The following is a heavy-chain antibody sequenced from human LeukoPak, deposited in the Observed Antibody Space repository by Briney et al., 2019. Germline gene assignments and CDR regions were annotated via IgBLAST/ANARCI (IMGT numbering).Heavy chain of an antibody. J-gene: IGHJ3*02. Sequence: GGSLRLSCAASGFTFSSYSMNWVRQAPGKGLEWVSSISSSSSYIYYADSVKGRFTISRDNAKNSLYLQMNSLRAEDTAVYYCARGVYGDYDAFDIWGQGTMVTVSS. V-gene: IGHV3-21*01. D-gene: IGHD4-17*01. CDR1: GFTFSSYS. CDR3: ARGVYGDYDAFDI. CDR2: ISSSSSYI.